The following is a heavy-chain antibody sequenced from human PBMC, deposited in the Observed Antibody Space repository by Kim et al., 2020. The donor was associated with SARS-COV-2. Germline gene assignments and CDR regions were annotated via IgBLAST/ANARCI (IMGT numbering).Heavy chain of an antibody. CDR3: AKSLGANRGADFDY. J-gene: IGHJ4*02. V-gene: IGHV3-30*18. CDR1: GFTFSSYG. D-gene: IGHD1-26*01. CDR2: ISYDGSNK. Sequence: GGSLRLSCAASGFTFSSYGMHWVRQAPGKGLEWVAVISYDGSNKYYADSVKGRFTISRDNSKNTLYLQMNSLRAEDTAVYYCAKSLGANRGADFDYWGQG.